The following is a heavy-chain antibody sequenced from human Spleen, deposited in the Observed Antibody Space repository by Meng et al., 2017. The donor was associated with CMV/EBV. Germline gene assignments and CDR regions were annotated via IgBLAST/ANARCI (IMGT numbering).Heavy chain of an antibody. CDR2: ISTSSNIM. V-gene: IGHV3-21*04. D-gene: IGHD6-19*01. J-gene: IGHJ4*02. CDR3: AKDPRNDIALAGTNYFDY. CDR1: GFTFSGYS. Sequence: GESLKISCEASGFTFSGYSMNWVRQAPGKGLEWVSSISTSSNIMYYADSVKGRFTISRDNAKNSLYLQMNSLRADDTAVYFCAKDPRNDIALAGTNYFDYWGQGTLVTVSS.